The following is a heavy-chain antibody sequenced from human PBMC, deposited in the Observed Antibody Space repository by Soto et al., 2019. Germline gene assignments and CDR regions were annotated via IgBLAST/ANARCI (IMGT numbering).Heavy chain of an antibody. CDR3: AKVPLWFPGAFDI. Sequence: LRLSCAASGFTFSSYAMSWVRQAPGKGLEWVSAISGSGGSTYYADSVKGRFTISRDNSKNTLYLQMNSLRAEDTAVYYCAKVPLWFPGAFDIWGQGTMVTVSS. J-gene: IGHJ3*02. CDR2: ISGSGGST. V-gene: IGHV3-23*01. CDR1: GFTFSSYA. D-gene: IGHD5-18*01.